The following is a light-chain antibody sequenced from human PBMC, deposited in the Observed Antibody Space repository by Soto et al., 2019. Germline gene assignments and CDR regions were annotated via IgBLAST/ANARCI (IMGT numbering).Light chain of an antibody. CDR3: QQRSNLPWT. CDR2: GAS. J-gene: IGKJ1*01. V-gene: IGKV3D-20*02. Sequence: ETVLTQSPGTLSLSPGERATLSCRASQSVSSSYLAWYQQKPGQAPRLLIYGASSRATGIPDRFSGSGSGTDYTLTVSSLEPEDFAVYYCQQRSNLPWTFGQGTKV. CDR1: QSVSSSY.